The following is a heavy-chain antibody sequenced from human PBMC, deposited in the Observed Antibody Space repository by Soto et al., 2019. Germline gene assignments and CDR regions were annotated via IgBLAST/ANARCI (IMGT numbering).Heavy chain of an antibody. CDR1: GGSISSGGYY. CDR3: ARDLGFCSSTSCYAGEIGY. Sequence: SETLSLTCTVSGGSISSGGYYWSWIRQHPGKGLEWIGYIYYSGSTYYNPSLKSRVTVSLDTSKNQFSLKLSSVSAADTAVYYCARDLGFCSSTSCYAGEIGYWGQGTLVTVSS. CDR2: IYYSGST. V-gene: IGHV4-31*03. D-gene: IGHD2-2*01. J-gene: IGHJ4*02.